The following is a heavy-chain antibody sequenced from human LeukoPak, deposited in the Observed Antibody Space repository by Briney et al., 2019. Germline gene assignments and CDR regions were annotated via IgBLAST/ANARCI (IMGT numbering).Heavy chain of an antibody. D-gene: IGHD6-19*01. J-gene: IGHJ4*02. CDR1: GYSFTSYW. CDR3: ARHLGIAVAGTVAPDY. CDR2: IYPVDSDT. V-gene: IGHV5-51*01. Sequence: GESLKISCKGSGYSFTSYWIGWVRQMPGKGLEWMGIIYPVDSDTRYGPSFQGQVTISADKSISTAYLQWTSLKASDTAMYYCARHLGIAVAGTVAPDYWGQGTLVTVSS.